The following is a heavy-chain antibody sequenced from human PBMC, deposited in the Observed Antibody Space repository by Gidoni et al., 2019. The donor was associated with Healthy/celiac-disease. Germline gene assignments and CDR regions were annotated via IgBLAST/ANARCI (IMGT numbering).Heavy chain of an antibody. CDR2: TIPILGIA. J-gene: IGHJ4*02. CDR3: AVLGPYYYDSSGYYYFDY. D-gene: IGHD3-22*01. Sequence: QVQLVQSGAEVKKPGSPVKVSCTASGGTFSSYAIRWVRQAPGQGLEWMGRTIPILGIANYEQKFQSRVTITADKSTSTAYMELSSLRSEDTAVYYCAVLGPYYYDSSGYYYFDYWGQGTLVTVSS. V-gene: IGHV1-69*09. CDR1: GGTFSSYA.